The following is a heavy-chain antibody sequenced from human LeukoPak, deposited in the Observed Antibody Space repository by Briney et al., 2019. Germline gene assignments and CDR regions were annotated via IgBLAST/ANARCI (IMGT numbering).Heavy chain of an antibody. J-gene: IGHJ3*02. CDR1: GLTFSNYG. D-gene: IGHD3-10*02. Sequence: GGSLRLSCAASGLTFSNYGMQWVRQAAGNGLEWVAVIWNVGNNKYYADSVTGRFTISRDNSKNTQCLQLNSLGADDTAVYYCGRDRNYVGIDNWGQGTMVTVS. CDR2: IWNVGNNK. CDR3: GRDRNYVGIDN. V-gene: IGHV3-33*01.